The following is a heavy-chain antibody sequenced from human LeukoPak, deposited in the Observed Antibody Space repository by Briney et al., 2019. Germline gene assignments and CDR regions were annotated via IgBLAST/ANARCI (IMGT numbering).Heavy chain of an antibody. Sequence: PGRSLRLSCAASGFTFSRYAMHWVRQAPGKGLEWVAVISYDGSNKYYADSVKGRFTISRDNSKNTLYLQMNSLRAEDTAVYYCARGLYDSSGYGDYWGQGTLVTVSS. V-gene: IGHV3-30-3*01. CDR3: ARGLYDSSGYGDY. J-gene: IGHJ4*02. CDR1: GFTFSRYA. D-gene: IGHD3-22*01. CDR2: ISYDGSNK.